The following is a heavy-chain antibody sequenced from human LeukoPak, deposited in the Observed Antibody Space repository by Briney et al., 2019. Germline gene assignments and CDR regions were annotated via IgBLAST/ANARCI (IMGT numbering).Heavy chain of an antibody. Sequence: GGSLRLSCAASGFTFSSYSMNWVRQAPGKGLEWVSSISSSSSYIYYADSVKGRFTISRDNAKNSLYLQMNSLRAEDTAVYYCARDKRTGWSPPDYWGQGTLVTVSS. CDR1: GFTFSSYS. CDR2: ISSSSSYI. J-gene: IGHJ4*02. D-gene: IGHD3-3*01. V-gene: IGHV3-21*01. CDR3: ARDKRTGWSPPDY.